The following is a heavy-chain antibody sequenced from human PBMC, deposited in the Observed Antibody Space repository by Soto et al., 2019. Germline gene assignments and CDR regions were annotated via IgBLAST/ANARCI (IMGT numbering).Heavy chain of an antibody. CDR1: GFTFTSSA. Sequence: XVNVSWNSSGFTFTSSAVQWVRQARGQRLEWIGWIVVGSGNTKYAQKFQERVTITRDMSTSTAYMELSSLRSEDTAVYYCAADRPPGYWGQGTLVTVSS. J-gene: IGHJ4*02. CDR2: IVVGSGNT. CDR3: AADRPPGY. D-gene: IGHD3-10*01. V-gene: IGHV1-58*01.